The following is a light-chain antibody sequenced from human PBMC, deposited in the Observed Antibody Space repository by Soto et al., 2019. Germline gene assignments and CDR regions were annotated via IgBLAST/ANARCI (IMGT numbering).Light chain of an antibody. J-gene: IGLJ3*02. V-gene: IGLV1-40*01. Sequence: QSVLTQPPSVSGAPGQRVTISCTGSSSNIGAGYDVHWYQQLPGTAPKLLIYGNNNRPSGVPDRFSGSKSGTSASLAIPGLQAEDEADYYCQSYDSSLSGSVFGGGNKLAVL. CDR3: QSYDSSLSGSV. CDR1: SSNIGAGYD. CDR2: GNN.